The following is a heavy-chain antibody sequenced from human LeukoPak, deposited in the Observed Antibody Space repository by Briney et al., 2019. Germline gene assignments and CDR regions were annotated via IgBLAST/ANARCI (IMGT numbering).Heavy chain of an antibody. CDR2: IYYSGST. CDR3: ARHWDIAVAGGFWFDP. D-gene: IGHD6-19*01. Sequence: PSETLSLTCTVSGGSISSYYWSWIRQPPGKGLEWIGYIYYSGSTNYNPSLKSRVTISVDTSKNQFSLKLSSATAADTAVCYCARHWDIAVAGGFWFDPWGQGTLVTVSS. V-gene: IGHV4-59*08. CDR1: GGSISSYY. J-gene: IGHJ5*02.